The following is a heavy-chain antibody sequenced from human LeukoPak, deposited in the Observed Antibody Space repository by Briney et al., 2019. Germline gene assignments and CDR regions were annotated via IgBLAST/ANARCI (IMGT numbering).Heavy chain of an antibody. D-gene: IGHD6-19*01. V-gene: IGHV4-31*03. CDR1: GGSISSTNY. Sequence: PSETLSLTCTVSGGSISSTNYWGWIRQPSGKGLEWIGYIYYSGSTYYNPSLKSRVTISVDTSKNQFSLKLSSVTAADTAVYYCARAIRSGWYDYWGQGTLVTVSS. CDR3: ARAIRSGWYDY. J-gene: IGHJ4*02. CDR2: IYYSGST.